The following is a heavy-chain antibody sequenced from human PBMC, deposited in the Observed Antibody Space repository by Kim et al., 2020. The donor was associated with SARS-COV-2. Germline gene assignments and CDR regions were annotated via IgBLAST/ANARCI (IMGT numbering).Heavy chain of an antibody. J-gene: IGHJ4*02. Sequence: KTSQKFPGRVTITRDTSARTAYMELSSLRSQDTAVYFCASTGYYNVILDYWGQGTLVTVSS. D-gene: IGHD3-9*01. V-gene: IGHV1-3*01. CDR3: ASTGYYNVILDY.